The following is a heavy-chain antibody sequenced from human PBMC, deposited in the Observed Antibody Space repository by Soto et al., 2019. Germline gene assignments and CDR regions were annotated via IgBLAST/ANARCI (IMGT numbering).Heavy chain of an antibody. Sequence: QVHVVQSGGEVKKPGASVQVSCKTSGYTFRNYGIAWVRQAPGQGLEWMGWVSAYNGDTKYARTCQGRFTMSTDTSTSPANRELTILRYDDTALYYCARAIAVIASTPPRQNTSLDPWGQGALVTVSS. J-gene: IGHJ5*02. V-gene: IGHV1-18*01. CDR3: ARAIAVIASTPPRQNTSLDP. CDR1: GYTFRNYG. CDR2: VSAYNGDT. D-gene: IGHD2-15*01.